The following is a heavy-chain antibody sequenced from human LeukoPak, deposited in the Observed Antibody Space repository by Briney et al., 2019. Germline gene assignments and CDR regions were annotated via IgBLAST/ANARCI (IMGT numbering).Heavy chain of an antibody. CDR1: GGSISSHY. V-gene: IGHV4-59*11. CDR2: IYYSGST. CDR3: ARAYYYDSSGYYLPYYYYYMDV. J-gene: IGHJ6*03. D-gene: IGHD3-22*01. Sequence: SETLSLTCTVSGGSISSHYWSWIRQPPGKGLEWIGYIYYSGSTNYNPSLKSRVTISVDTSKNLFSLKLSSVTAADTAVYYCARAYYYDSSGYYLPYYYYYMDVWGKGTTVTVSS.